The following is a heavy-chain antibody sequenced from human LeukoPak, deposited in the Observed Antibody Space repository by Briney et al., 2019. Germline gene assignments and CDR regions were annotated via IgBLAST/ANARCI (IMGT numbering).Heavy chain of an antibody. D-gene: IGHD3-22*01. V-gene: IGHV4-4*07. J-gene: IGHJ6*02. CDR1: GGSISTYF. Sequence: PSETLSLTCTVSGGSISTYFWSWIRQPAGKGLEWIGRLYTSGSTNYSPSLKSQLTMSADTSKNQFSLNLRSVTAADTAIYYCARDRVDSSGYYYYYGIDVWGQGTAVTVSS. CDR2: LYTSGST. CDR3: ARDRVDSSGYYYYYGIDV.